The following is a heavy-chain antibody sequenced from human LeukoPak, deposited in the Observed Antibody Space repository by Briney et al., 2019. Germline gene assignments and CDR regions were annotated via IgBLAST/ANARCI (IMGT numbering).Heavy chain of an antibody. CDR2: INHSGST. J-gene: IGHJ6*03. Sequence: SETLSLTCTVSGGSISSSSYYWGWIRQPPGKGLEWIGEINHSGSTNYNPSLKSRVTISVDTSKNQFSLKLSSVTAADTAVYYCARHVYDYVLGRRAYYYYYYMDVWGKGTTVTISS. CDR1: GGSISSSSYY. CDR3: ARHVYDYVLGRRAYYYYYYMDV. V-gene: IGHV4-39*01. D-gene: IGHD3-16*01.